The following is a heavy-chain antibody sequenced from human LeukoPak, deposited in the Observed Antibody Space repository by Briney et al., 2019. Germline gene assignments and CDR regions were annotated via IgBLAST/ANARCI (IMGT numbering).Heavy chain of an antibody. CDR1: GGSISSYY. J-gene: IGHJ5*02. V-gene: IGHV4-4*07. CDR3: ARDSGVGSSGWYDNWFDP. Sequence: PSETLSLTCTVSGGSISSYYWSWIRQPAGKGLEWMGRIYTSGSTNYNPSLKSRVTMSVDTSKNQFSLKLSSVTAADTAVYYCARDSGVGSSGWYDNWFDPWGQGTLVTVSS. D-gene: IGHD6-19*01. CDR2: IYTSGST.